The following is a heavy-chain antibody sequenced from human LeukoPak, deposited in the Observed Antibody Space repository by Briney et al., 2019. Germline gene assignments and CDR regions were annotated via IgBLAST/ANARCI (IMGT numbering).Heavy chain of an antibody. D-gene: IGHD3-16*01. Sequence: KASETLSLTCTVSGGSISSYYWGWIRQPPGKGLEWIGHIYYSGSTSYNPSLKSRVTISVDTSKNQFSLKLSSVTAADTAVYYCARHFPGGYWNFDLWGRGTLVTVSS. V-gene: IGHV4-59*01. CDR1: GGSISSYY. CDR2: IYYSGST. CDR3: ARHFPGGYWNFDL. J-gene: IGHJ2*01.